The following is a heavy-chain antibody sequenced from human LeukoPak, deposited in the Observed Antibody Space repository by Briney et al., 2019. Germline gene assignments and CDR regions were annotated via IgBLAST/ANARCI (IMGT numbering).Heavy chain of an antibody. J-gene: IGHJ4*02. CDR2: ISYDGSSK. CDR3: ARRYHGIVSKGGYFDY. V-gene: IGHV3-30-3*01. D-gene: IGHD3-22*01. CDR1: GFTFSSYA. Sequence: PGRSLRLSCAASGFTFSSYAMHWVRQAPGKGLEWVAVISYDGSSKYYADSVKGRFTISRDNSKNTLYLQMNSLRAEDTAVYYCARRYHGIVSKGGYFDYWGQGTLVTVSS.